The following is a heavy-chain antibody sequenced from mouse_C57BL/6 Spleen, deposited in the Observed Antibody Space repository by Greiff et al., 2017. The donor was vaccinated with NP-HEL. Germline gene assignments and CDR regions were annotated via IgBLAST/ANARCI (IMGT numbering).Heavy chain of an antibody. Sequence: QVHVKQSGAELVRPGASVTLSCKASGYTFTDYEMHWVKQTPVHGLEWIGAIDPETGGTAYNQKFKGKAILTADKSSSTAYMELRSLTSEDSAVYYCTPMITKAWFAYWGQGTLVTVSA. J-gene: IGHJ3*01. D-gene: IGHD2-4*01. CDR1: GYTFTDYE. CDR3: TPMITKAWFAY. V-gene: IGHV1-15*01. CDR2: IDPETGGT.